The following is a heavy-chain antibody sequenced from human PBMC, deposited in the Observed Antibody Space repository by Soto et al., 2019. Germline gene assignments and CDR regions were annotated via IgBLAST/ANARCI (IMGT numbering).Heavy chain of an antibody. J-gene: IGHJ4*02. CDR2: VXSTGRX. V-gene: IGHV4-59*08. CDR3: ARHTMGSSRLIDY. D-gene: IGHD1-26*01. CDR1: RASINQYY. Sequence: XTLSLTCTVSRASINQYYWNWIRQSPGXRLEWIVSVXSTGRXYSNPSLKSRVXISVDTSXXQFSLKVRYETAADTAVYYCARHTMGSSRLIDYWGKGALVTVYS.